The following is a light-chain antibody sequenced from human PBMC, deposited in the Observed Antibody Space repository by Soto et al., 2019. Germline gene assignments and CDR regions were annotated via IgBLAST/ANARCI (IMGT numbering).Light chain of an antibody. V-gene: IGLV2-14*01. CDR2: EVT. J-gene: IGLJ1*01. CDR1: TSDIAGYNY. CDR3: SSYTNINTRACV. Sequence: QSALAQPASVSGSPGQSITISCTGTTSDIAGYNYVSWYQQHPGKAPKLIIYEVTDRPSGVSNRFSGSKSGNTASLTISGLQAEDEAEYYCSSYTNINTRACVFGTGTKVTVL.